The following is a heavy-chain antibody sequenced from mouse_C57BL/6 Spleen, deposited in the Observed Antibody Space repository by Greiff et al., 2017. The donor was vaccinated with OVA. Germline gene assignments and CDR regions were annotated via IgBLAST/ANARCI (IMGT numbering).Heavy chain of an antibody. CDR1: GYTFTSYW. D-gene: IGHD1-1*01. V-gene: IGHV1-69*01. Sequence: QVQLKQPGAELVMPGASVKLSCKASGYTFTSYWMHWVKQRPGQGLEWIGEIDPSDSYTNYNQKFKGKSTLTVDKSSSPAYMQLSSLTSEDSAVYYCAREITTVVAHFDYWGQGTTLTVSS. CDR3: AREITTVVAHFDY. CDR2: IDPSDSYT. J-gene: IGHJ2*01.